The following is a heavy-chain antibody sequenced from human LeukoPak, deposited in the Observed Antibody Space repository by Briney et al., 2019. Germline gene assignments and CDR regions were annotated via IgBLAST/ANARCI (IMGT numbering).Heavy chain of an antibody. D-gene: IGHD3-22*01. CDR2: TDSKTGNP. V-gene: IGHV7-4-1*02. CDR3: VRDVGYYDSSGYYLGWFDP. CDR1: GYTFTDYP. Sequence: ASVKVSCKASGYTFTDYPINWVRQAPGQGLEWMGWTDSKTGNPTYAQGFTGRFVFSLDTSVRTAYLQINSLKAEDTAVYYCVRDVGYYDSSGYYLGWFDPWGQGTLVTVSS. J-gene: IGHJ5*02.